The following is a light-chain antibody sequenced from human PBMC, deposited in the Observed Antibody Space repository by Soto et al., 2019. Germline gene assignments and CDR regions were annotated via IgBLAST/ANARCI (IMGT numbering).Light chain of an antibody. V-gene: IGLV2-14*03. Sequence: QSALTQPASVSGSPGQSITISCTGTSSVVGGYNFVSWYQHYPGKAPKLMIYDVSNRPSGVSDRFSGSKSGNTASLTISGLQAEDEADYYCSLYTSSSTVSFGGGTKLTVL. J-gene: IGLJ2*01. CDR2: DVS. CDR3: SLYTSSSTVS. CDR1: SSVVGGYNF.